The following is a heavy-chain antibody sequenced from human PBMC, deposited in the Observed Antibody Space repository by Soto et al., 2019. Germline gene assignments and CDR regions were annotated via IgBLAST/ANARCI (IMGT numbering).Heavy chain of an antibody. J-gene: IGHJ5*02. CDR3: ARARGGDSGDYASLFDR. V-gene: IGHV4-30-4*01. CDR2: IHDSGNT. D-gene: IGHD4-17*01. Sequence: SETLSLTCTVFGGSVSIGDYLWSWIRQRPGEGLEWIGYIHDSGNTYYNPSLKSRVTISLDTSKNQFSLKVTSMTAADTAVYFCARARGGDSGDYASLFDRWGQGNLVTVSS. CDR1: GGSVSIGDYL.